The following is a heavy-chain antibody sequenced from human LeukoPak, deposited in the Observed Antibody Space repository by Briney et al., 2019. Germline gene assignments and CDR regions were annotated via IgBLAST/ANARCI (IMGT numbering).Heavy chain of an antibody. J-gene: IGHJ4*02. V-gene: IGHV1-18*01. D-gene: IGHD6-13*01. Sequence: ASVRVSCKTSGYFFTSYGITWVRQAPGQGLEWMGWISADNGNTKYAQKIQGRVTLTRDTSISTAYMELSSLRSDDTAFYYCARAPMGAAALYWGQGTLVTVSS. CDR1: GYFFTSYG. CDR2: ISADNGNT. CDR3: ARAPMGAAALY.